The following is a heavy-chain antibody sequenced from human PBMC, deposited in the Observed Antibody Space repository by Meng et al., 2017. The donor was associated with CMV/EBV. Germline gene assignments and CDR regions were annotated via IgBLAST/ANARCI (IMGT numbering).Heavy chain of an antibody. Sequence: GGSLRPSCAASGFPFSSFWMSWVRQAPGKGLEWVAYIKQVGSEKYYEDSVKGRYTISRDNTKNSLYLQMNSLRAEDTAVYDWASCSNYRGLYYYYYYGMDVWGQGTTVTVSS. V-gene: IGHV3-7*01. D-gene: IGHD4-11*01. CDR2: IKQVGSEK. J-gene: IGHJ6*02. CDR1: GFPFSSFW. CDR3: ASCSNYRGLYYYYYYGMDV.